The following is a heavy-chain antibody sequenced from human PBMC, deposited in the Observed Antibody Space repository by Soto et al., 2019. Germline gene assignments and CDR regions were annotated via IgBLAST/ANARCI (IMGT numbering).Heavy chain of an antibody. V-gene: IGHV1-3*01. J-gene: IGHJ6*02. CDR1: GYTFTSYA. Sequence: ASVKVSCKASGYTFTSYAMHWVRQAPGQRLEWMGWINAGNGNTKYSQKFQGRVTITRDTSASTAYMELSSLRSEDTAVYYCATGYCSGGSCYSYGMDVWGQGTTVTVSS. CDR3: ATGYCSGGSCYSYGMDV. D-gene: IGHD2-15*01. CDR2: INAGNGNT.